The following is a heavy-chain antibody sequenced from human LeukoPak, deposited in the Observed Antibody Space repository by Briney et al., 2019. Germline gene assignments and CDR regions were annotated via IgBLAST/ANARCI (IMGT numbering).Heavy chain of an antibody. CDR3: ARVDSRFGELSWWFDP. CDR1: GYTFTSYY. J-gene: IGHJ5*02. D-gene: IGHD3-10*01. Sequence: GASVKVSCTASGYTFTSYYMHWVRQAPGQGLEWMGIINPSGGSTSYAQKFQGRVTMTRDTSTSTVYMELSSLRSEDTAVYYCARVDSRFGELSWWFDPWGQGTLVTVSS. V-gene: IGHV1-46*01. CDR2: INPSGGST.